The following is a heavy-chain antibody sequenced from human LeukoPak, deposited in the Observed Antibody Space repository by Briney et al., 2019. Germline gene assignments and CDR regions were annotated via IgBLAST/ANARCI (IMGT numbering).Heavy chain of an antibody. Sequence: SETLSLTCTVSGGSISSGSYYWSWIRQPAGKGLEWIGRIYTSGSTNHNPSLKSRVTISVDTSKNQFSLKLSSVTAADTAVYYCARDGGIFLSGIDYWGQGTLVTVSS. CDR1: GGSISSGSYY. J-gene: IGHJ4*02. D-gene: IGHD3-9*01. CDR2: IYTSGST. V-gene: IGHV4-61*02. CDR3: ARDGGIFLSGIDY.